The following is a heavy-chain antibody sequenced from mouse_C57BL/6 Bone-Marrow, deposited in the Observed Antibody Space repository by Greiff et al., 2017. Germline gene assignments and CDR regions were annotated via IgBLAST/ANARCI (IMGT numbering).Heavy chain of an antibody. CDR3: ARLVRLLRYAMDY. CDR2: FTMDSDAT. CDR1: YFAFMASA. Sequence: LQQSGAELVRPGSSVKLSCKDSYFAFMASAMHWVKQRPGHGLEWIGSFTMDSDATEYSENFKGKATLTANTSSSTAYMELSSLTSEDSAVCYCARLVRLLRYAMDYWGQGTSVTVSS. V-gene: IGHV1-49*01. D-gene: IGHD2-3*01. J-gene: IGHJ4*01.